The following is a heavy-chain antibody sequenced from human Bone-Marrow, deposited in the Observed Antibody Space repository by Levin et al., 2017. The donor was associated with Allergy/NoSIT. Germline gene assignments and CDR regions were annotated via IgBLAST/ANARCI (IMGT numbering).Heavy chain of an antibody. CDR3: AGGDRVY. J-gene: IGHJ4*02. V-gene: IGHV4-38-2*01. CDR2: VYRTGSN. Sequence: PSETLSLTCHVSGFSINSGYYWGWVRQFPGKGLEWIGSVYRTGSNFYNTTLKSRVSISVDTSNNLFSLNLTSVSAADTAVYFCAGGDRVYWGQGTLVIVSS. D-gene: IGHD4-17*01. CDR1: GFSINSGYY.